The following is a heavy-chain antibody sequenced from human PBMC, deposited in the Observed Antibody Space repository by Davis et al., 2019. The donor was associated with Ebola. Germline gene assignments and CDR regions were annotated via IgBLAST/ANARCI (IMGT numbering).Heavy chain of an antibody. D-gene: IGHD6-13*01. CDR1: GGSISSYY. J-gene: IGHJ6*02. V-gene: IGHV4-59*12. Sequence: MPSETLSLTCTVSGGSISSYYWSWIRQPPGKGLEWIGYIYYSGSTNYNPSLKSRVTISVDTSKNQFSLKLSSVTAADTAVYYCAREYSSSWPPAFYYYGMDVWGQGTTVTVSS. CDR3: AREYSSSWPPAFYYYGMDV. CDR2: IYYSGST.